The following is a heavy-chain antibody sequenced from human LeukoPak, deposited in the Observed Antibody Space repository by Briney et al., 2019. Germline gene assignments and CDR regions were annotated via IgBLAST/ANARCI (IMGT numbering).Heavy chain of an antibody. J-gene: IGHJ5*02. CDR2: IYYSGST. D-gene: IGHD1/OR15-1a*01. Sequence: SETLSLTCTVSGGSICSTSYYWGWIRQPPGKGLEWLGSIYYSGSTYYNPSLKSRVTISVDTSKNQFSLKLNSVTAADTAVYYCARGARGSSVNNDWFDPWGQGTLVTVSS. V-gene: IGHV4-39*01. CDR3: ARGARGSSVNNDWFDP. CDR1: GGSICSTSYY.